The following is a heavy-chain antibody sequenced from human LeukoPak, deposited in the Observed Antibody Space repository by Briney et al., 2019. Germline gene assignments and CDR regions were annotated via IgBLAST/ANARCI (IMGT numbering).Heavy chain of an antibody. J-gene: IGHJ4*02. CDR1: GGSVSSYY. V-gene: IGHV4-59*02. Sequence: SETLSLNCTVSGGSVSSYYWGWIRQPPGKGLAWIGYIYYSGSTNYNPSLKSRVTISVDTSKNQFSLKLSSVTAADTAVYYCARAGRVAGTLRFDYWGQGTLVTVSS. CDR2: IYYSGST. D-gene: IGHD6-19*01. CDR3: ARAGRVAGTLRFDY.